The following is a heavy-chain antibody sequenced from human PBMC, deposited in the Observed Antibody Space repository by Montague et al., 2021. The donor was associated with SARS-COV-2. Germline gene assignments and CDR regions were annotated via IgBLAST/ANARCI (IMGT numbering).Heavy chain of an antibody. V-gene: IGHV3-48*02. Sequence: SLRLSCAASGFIFSRYSMNWVRQAPGEGLEWVSYISDNSGTIYQADSVKGRFTISRDNAKDRLYLQMNSLREEDTAMYFCVRDPYPNSIIGMTFDYWGQGTLVTVSS. D-gene: IGHD1-20*01. CDR1: GFIFSRYS. CDR3: VRDPYPNSIIGMTFDY. J-gene: IGHJ4*01. CDR2: ISDNSGTI.